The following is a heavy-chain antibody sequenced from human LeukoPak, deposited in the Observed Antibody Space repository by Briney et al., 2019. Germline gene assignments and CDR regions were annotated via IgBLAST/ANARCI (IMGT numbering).Heavy chain of an antibody. D-gene: IGHD3-22*01. V-gene: IGHV4-59*08. CDR1: GGSISSYY. CDR2: IYYSGST. J-gene: IGHJ3*02. CDR3: ARQGYYAGTNAFDI. Sequence: PSETLSLTCTVSGGSISSYYWSWIRQPPGKGLEWIGYIYYSGSTNYNPSLKSRVTISVDTSKNQFSLKLSSVTAADTAVYYCARQGYYAGTNAFDIWGQGTMVTVSS.